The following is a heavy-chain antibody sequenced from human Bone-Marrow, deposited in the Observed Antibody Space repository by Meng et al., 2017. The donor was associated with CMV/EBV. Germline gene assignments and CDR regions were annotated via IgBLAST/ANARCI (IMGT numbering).Heavy chain of an antibody. D-gene: IGHD3-3*01. CDR2: IIPIFGTA. V-gene: IGHV1-69*05. CDR3: TGTIFGVASYGMDV. CDR1: GGTFSSYA. J-gene: IGHJ6*02. Sequence: SVKVSCKASGGTFSSYAISWVRQAPGQGLEWMGGIIPIFGTANYAQKFQGRVTITTDESTSTAYMELSSLRSEDTAVYYCTGTIFGVASYGMDVWGQGTTVTVSS.